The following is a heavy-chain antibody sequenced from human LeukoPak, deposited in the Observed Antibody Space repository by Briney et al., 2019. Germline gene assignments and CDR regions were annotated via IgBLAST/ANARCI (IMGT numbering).Heavy chain of an antibody. CDR2: IYHSGST. CDR1: GGSISSSNW. V-gene: IGHV4-4*02. J-gene: IGHJ6*02. D-gene: IGHD3-3*01. CDR3: ARYPYDFWSGSYGMDV. Sequence: PSGTLSLTCAVSGGSISSSNWWSWVRQPPGKGLEWIGEIYHSGSTNYNPSLKSRVTISVDKSKNQFSLKLSSVTAADTAVYYCARYPYDFWSGSYGMDVWGQGTTVTVFS.